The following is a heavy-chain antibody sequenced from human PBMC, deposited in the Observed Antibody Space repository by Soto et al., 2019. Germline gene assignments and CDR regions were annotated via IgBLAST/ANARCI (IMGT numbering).Heavy chain of an antibody. CDR2: ISGSGGSI. CDR3: ARDRWYSSSWYDLTFDY. J-gene: IGHJ4*02. Sequence: PGGSLRLSCAASGFTFSSYAMSWVRQAPGKGLEWVSAISGSGGSIFYADSVKGRFTISRDTSKNTLYLQMNSLRAEDTAVYYCARDRWYSSSWYDLTFDYWGQGTLVTVSS. V-gene: IGHV3-23*01. CDR1: GFTFSSYA. D-gene: IGHD6-13*01.